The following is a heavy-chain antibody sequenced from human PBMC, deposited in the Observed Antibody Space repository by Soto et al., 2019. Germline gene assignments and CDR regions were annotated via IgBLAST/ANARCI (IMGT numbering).Heavy chain of an antibody. CDR2: IIPIFGTA. V-gene: IGHV1-69*13. Sequence: SVKVSCKASGGTFSSYAISWVRQAPGQGLEWMGGIIPIFGTANYAQKFQGRVTITADESTSTAYMELRSLRSEDTAVYYCARDKDGYNLDDFDIWGQGTMVTVSS. D-gene: IGHD5-12*01. J-gene: IGHJ3*02. CDR3: ARDKDGYNLDDFDI. CDR1: GGTFSSYA.